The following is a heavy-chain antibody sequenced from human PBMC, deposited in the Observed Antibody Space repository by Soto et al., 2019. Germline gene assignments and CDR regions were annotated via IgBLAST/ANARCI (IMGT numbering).Heavy chain of an antibody. Sequence: SETLSLTCTVSGGSISSYYWSWIRQPPGKGLEWIGYIYYSGSTNYNPSLKSRVTISVDTSKNQFSLKLSSVTAADTAVYYCARTGGGYYDSSGYPFDYWGQGTLVTVSS. V-gene: IGHV4-59*01. CDR1: GGSISSYY. J-gene: IGHJ4*02. CDR3: ARTGGGYYDSSGYPFDY. CDR2: IYYSGST. D-gene: IGHD3-22*01.